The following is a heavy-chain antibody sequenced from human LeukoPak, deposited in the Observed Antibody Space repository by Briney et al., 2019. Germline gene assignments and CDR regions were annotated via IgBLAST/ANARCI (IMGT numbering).Heavy chain of an antibody. CDR2: INPNSGGT. V-gene: IGHV1-2*06. Sequence: ASVKVSCKASGYTFTDYYMHWVRQAPGKGLEWMGRINPNSGGTNYAQKFQGGVTMTRDTSISTAHMELSRLRSDDTAVYYCARGEWLLHYWGQGTLVTVSS. D-gene: IGHD3-22*01. CDR1: GYTFTDYY. J-gene: IGHJ4*02. CDR3: ARGEWLLHY.